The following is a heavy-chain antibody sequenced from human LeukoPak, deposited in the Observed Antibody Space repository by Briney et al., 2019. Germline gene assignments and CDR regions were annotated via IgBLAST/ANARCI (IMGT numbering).Heavy chain of an antibody. Sequence: SETLSLTCSVSGGSISSSSYYWGWIRQPPGKGLEWIGSISYTGSTFYNPSLKSRVTVSVDTSKNHFSLELSSVTATDTAVYYCASVGVTTVTTGDYWGQGTLVTVSS. D-gene: IGHD4-17*01. CDR1: GGSISSSSYY. CDR3: ASVGVTTVTTGDY. J-gene: IGHJ4*02. V-gene: IGHV4-39*02. CDR2: ISYTGST.